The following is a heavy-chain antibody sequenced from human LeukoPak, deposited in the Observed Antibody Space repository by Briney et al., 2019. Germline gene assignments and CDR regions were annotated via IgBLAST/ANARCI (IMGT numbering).Heavy chain of an antibody. J-gene: IGHJ4*02. Sequence: GGSLRLSCAASGFTFSSHAMNWVRQAPGKGLEWVSSINEGDGITHYADSVKGRFTISRDNSKNTLYLQLNSLRAEDTAVYYCAKQWLVGNWGQGTLVTVSS. CDR2: INEGDGIT. CDR3: AKQWLVGN. CDR1: GFTFSSHA. D-gene: IGHD6-19*01. V-gene: IGHV3-23*01.